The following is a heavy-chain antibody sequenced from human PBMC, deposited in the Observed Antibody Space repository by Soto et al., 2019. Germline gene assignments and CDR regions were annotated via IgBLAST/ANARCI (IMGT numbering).Heavy chain of an antibody. Sequence: QVQLVQSGAEVKKPGSSVRVSCKASGGTSSSYAFSWVRQAPGQGLEWMGGIIPKFGTANYAQKFQGRVTITADESTNTAYMELRSLRSDDTAVYYCASVDYQDSSGLCQHWGQGTLVSVSS. CDR3: ASVDYQDSSGLCQH. CDR2: IIPKFGTA. CDR1: GGTSSSYA. J-gene: IGHJ1*01. V-gene: IGHV1-69*01. D-gene: IGHD3-22*01.